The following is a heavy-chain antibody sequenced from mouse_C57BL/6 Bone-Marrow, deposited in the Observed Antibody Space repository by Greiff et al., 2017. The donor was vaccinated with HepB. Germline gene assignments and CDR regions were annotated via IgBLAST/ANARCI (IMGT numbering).Heavy chain of an antibody. CDR3: ARDRGITTAPFDY. V-gene: IGHV3-6*01. D-gene: IGHD1-2*01. Sequence: EVKVEESGPGLVKPSQSLSLTCSVTGYSITSGYYWNWIRQFPGNKLEWMGYISYDGSNNYNPSLKNRISITRDTSKNQFFLKLNSVTTEDTATYYCARDRGITTAPFDYWGQGTTLTVSS. CDR1: GYSITSGYY. J-gene: IGHJ2*01. CDR2: ISYDGSN.